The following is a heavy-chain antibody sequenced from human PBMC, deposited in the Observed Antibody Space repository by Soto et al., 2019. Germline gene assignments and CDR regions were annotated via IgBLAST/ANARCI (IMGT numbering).Heavy chain of an antibody. Sequence: EVQLVESGGDLVKPGGSLRLSCAASGFTFNNAWMSWVRQAPGKGLEWVARIKSKTDGETTTYAAPVKGRFTISREDSKDTLYLQMNSLKPEDTAVYCCTTNGDYYYYYMDVWGKGTTVAVSS. CDR1: GFTFNNAW. CDR3: TTNGDYYYYYMDV. CDR2: IKSKTDGETT. D-gene: IGHD2-8*01. J-gene: IGHJ6*03. V-gene: IGHV3-15*01.